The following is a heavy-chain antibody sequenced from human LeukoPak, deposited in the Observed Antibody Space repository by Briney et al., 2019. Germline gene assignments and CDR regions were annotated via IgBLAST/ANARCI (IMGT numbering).Heavy chain of an antibody. CDR3: ARSITGTGFDWYFDL. CDR1: GYTLTELS. V-gene: IGHV1-24*01. D-gene: IGHD1-20*01. J-gene: IGHJ2*01. Sequence: ASVKVSCKVSGYTLTELSMHWVRQAPGKGLEWMGGFDPEDGETIYAQKFQGRVTMTEDTSTDTAYMELSSLRSEDTAVYYCARSITGTGFDWYFDLWGRGTLVTVSS. CDR2: FDPEDGET.